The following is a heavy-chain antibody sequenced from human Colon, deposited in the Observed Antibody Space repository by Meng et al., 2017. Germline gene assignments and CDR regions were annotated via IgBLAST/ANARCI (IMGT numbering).Heavy chain of an antibody. Sequence: GESLKISCAASGFTFSSYAMHWVRQAPGKGLEWVAVISYDGSNKYYADSVKGRFTISRDNSKNTLYLQMNSLRAEDTAVYYCARVGYSYGYEEGFDYWGQGTRVTVSS. CDR2: ISYDGSNK. V-gene: IGHV3-30*01. CDR1: GFTFSSYA. CDR3: ARVGYSYGYEEGFDY. J-gene: IGHJ4*02. D-gene: IGHD5-18*01.